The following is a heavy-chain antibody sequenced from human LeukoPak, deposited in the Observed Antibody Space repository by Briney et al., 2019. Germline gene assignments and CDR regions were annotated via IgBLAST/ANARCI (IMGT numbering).Heavy chain of an antibody. V-gene: IGHV4-30-2*01. D-gene: IGHD5-18*01. CDR3: ARAVDTAMVN. Sequence: PSQTLSLTCAVSGGSINSGAYSWSWIRQPPGKGLEWIGYIYHSGSTYYNPSLKRRVTISVDRSKNQFSLKLSSVTAADTAVYYCARAVDTAMVNWGQGTLVTVSS. CDR1: GGSINSGAYS. J-gene: IGHJ4*02. CDR2: IYHSGST.